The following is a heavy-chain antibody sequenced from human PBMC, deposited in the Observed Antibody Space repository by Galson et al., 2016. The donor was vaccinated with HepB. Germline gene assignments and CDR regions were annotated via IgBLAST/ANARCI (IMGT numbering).Heavy chain of an antibody. CDR2: ISSSGGAI. V-gene: IGHV3-48*03. Sequence: SLRLSCAASGFTFSSYEMNWVRQVPGKGLEWVSYISSSGGAIYYADSVKGRFTISRDNAKNSLYLQICSLRAEDTAVYYCATDQIAYCGDDCYYDAFDIWGQGTMLTVSS. CDR3: ATDQIAYCGDDCYYDAFDI. J-gene: IGHJ3*02. D-gene: IGHD2-21*01. CDR1: GFTFSSYE.